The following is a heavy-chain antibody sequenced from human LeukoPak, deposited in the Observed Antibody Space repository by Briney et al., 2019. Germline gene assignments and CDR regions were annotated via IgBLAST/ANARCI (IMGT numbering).Heavy chain of an antibody. CDR1: GVSISDYH. J-gene: IGHJ4*02. CDR2: FSYSGST. CDR3: ARMYSGTSYYFDF. Sequence: SETLSLTCSVSGVSISDYHWIWIRQPPAKGLEWMGYFSYSGSTRYNPSLKGRVTMSVDTSKNQFSLRLISVAAADTAVYYCARMYSGTSYYFDFWGQGTLVTVSS. V-gene: IGHV4-59*01. D-gene: IGHD1-26*01.